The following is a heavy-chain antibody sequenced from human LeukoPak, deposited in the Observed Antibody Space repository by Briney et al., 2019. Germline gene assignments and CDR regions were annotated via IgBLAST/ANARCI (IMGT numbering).Heavy chain of an antibody. J-gene: IGHJ4*02. CDR3: ARDFGYF. CDR2: ISSSGSII. V-gene: IGHV3-48*03. CDR1: GFTFSNYK. D-gene: IGHD3-10*01. Sequence: QPGGSLILSCAASGFTFSNYKMNWVRQAPGKGLEWVSYISSSGSIIYYSDSVKGRFTISRDNAKNSLYLQMNSLRAEDTAVYYCARDFGYFWGQGTLVTVSS.